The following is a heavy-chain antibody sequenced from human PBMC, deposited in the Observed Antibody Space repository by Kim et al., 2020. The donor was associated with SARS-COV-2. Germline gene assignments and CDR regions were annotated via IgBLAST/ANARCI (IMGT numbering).Heavy chain of an antibody. J-gene: IGHJ4*02. CDR3: VRTGSSSTWADLDQ. CDR2: IFSPGTT. V-gene: IGHV3-66*01. Sequence: GGSLRLSCAVSGFPVTSSHMSWVRQAPGKGLEWVSVIFSPGTTNYADSVKGRFTISRDSSKNTLYLQMNSLRADDTAVYYCVRTGSSSTWADLDQWGQGTLVTVSS. CDR1: GFPVTSSH. D-gene: IGHD6-13*01.